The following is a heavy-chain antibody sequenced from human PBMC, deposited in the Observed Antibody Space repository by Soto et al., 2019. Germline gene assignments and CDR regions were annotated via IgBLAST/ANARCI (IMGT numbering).Heavy chain of an antibody. J-gene: IGHJ6*02. D-gene: IGHD3-3*02. V-gene: IGHV1-69*12. CDR2: IIPIFHTP. CDR3: ARDKDRQQLGGNYYYCIDV. CDR1: GGTFGNSA. Sequence: QVQLVQSGAEVKKPGSSVTVSCKASGGTFGNSAISWVRQAPGQGLEWMGGIIPIFHTPDYAQKFQGRVTITADESTTTAYMELTSLRSEDTAVYYCARDKDRQQLGGNYYYCIDVWGQGTTVTVSS.